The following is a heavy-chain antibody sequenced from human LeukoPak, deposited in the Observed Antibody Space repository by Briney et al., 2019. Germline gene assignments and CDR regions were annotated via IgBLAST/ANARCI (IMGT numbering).Heavy chain of an antibody. D-gene: IGHD2-21*02. CDR1: GYTLTNYG. CDR3: ARDCSGGDCYGYYYMDF. V-gene: IGHV1-18*01. CDR2: ISAYNDNT. Sequence: ASVKVSCKASGYTLTNYGVSWVRQAPGQGLEWMGWISAYNDNTNYAQKLQGRVTMTTDTSTSTAYMELRSLRSDDTAVYYCARDCSGGDCYGYYYMDFWGKGTAVTVSS. J-gene: IGHJ6*03.